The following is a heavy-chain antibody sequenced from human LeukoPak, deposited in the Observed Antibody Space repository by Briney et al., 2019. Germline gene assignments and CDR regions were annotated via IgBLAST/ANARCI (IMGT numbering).Heavy chain of an antibody. V-gene: IGHV3-30-3*01. Sequence: GGSLRLSCAASGFTSSSYSMHWVRQAPGKGLEWVAVISYDGSNKYYADSVKGRFTISRDNSKNSLYLQMNSMRAEYTAVYYCARAKTYDSSGYYPVLDYWGQGTLVTVSS. CDR3: ARAKTYDSSGYYPVLDY. J-gene: IGHJ4*02. CDR1: GFTSSSYS. CDR2: ISYDGSNK. D-gene: IGHD3-22*01.